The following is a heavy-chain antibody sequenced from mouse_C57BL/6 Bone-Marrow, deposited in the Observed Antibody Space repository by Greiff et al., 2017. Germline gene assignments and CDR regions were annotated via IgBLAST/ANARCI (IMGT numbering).Heavy chain of an antibody. CDR3: TTDSPPLLD. D-gene: IGHD2-10*01. CDR1: GYTFTDYN. J-gene: IGHJ2*01. Sequence: EVQLQQSGPELVKPGASVKMSCKASGYTFTDYNMHWVKQSHGKSLEWIGYINPNNGGTSYNQKFKGKATITADTSSNTAYLQLSSLTSEDTAVYYCTTDSPPLLDWGQGTTLTVSS. CDR2: INPNNGGT. V-gene: IGHV1-22*01.